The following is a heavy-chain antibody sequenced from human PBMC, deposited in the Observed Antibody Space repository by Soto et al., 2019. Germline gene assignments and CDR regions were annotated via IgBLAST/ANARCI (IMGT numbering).Heavy chain of an antibody. CDR3: AKVEDNTGWAVVDS. D-gene: IGHD6-19*01. J-gene: IGHJ4*02. CDR1: GFTFSNYA. CDR2: ISSSGNGT. V-gene: IGHV3-23*01. Sequence: EVQLLESGGGLVQPGGSLRLSCAASGFTFSNYAMSWVRQAPGKGPEWISFISSSGNGTYYADSVKGRFTVSRDNSKNTLYVQMNNLRAEDTAIYYCAKVEDNTGWAVVDSWGQGTLVTVS.